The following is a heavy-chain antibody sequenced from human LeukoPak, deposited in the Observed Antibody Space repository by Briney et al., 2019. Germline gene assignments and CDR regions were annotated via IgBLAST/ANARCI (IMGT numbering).Heavy chain of an antibody. CDR3: ARDPFYYDFWSGYYRGNAFDI. D-gene: IGHD3-3*01. Sequence: SETLSLTCTVSGGSISSYYWSWIRQPPGKGLEWIGYIYYSGSTNYNPSLKSRVTISVDTSKNQFSLKLSSVTAADTAVYYCARDPFYYDFWSGYYRGNAFDIWGQGTMVTVSS. CDR2: IYYSGST. CDR1: GGSISSYY. V-gene: IGHV4-59*01. J-gene: IGHJ3*02.